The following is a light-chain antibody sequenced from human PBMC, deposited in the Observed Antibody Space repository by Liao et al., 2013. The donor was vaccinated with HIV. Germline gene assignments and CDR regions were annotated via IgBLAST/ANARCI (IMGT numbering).Light chain of an antibody. Sequence: SYELTQPPSVSVSPGQTASITCSGDKLGHKYACWYQQKPGQSPVLVIYQDTKRPSGIPERFSGSNSGNTATLTISGTQATDEADYFCQVWDSSTSFVFGSGTKVTVL. CDR3: QVWDSSTSFV. CDR1: KLGHKY. CDR2: QDT. J-gene: IGLJ1*01. V-gene: IGLV3-1*01.